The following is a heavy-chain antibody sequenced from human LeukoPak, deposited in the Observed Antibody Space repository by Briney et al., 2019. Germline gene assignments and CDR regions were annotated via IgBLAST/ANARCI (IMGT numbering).Heavy chain of an antibody. V-gene: IGHV3-48*01. CDR2: ISSRRRNI. Sequence: PGGSLRHSCAASGFTFRSYSMNWVPETPGEGGERVTYISSRRRNIYYADNVKGRVTISRDKEKKTLYLQMNSLRAEDTAVYYCARETQWYSGYVAQVDYWGQGTLVSVSS. J-gene: IGHJ4*02. D-gene: IGHD5-12*01. CDR3: ARETQWYSGYVAQVDY. CDR1: GFTFRSYS.